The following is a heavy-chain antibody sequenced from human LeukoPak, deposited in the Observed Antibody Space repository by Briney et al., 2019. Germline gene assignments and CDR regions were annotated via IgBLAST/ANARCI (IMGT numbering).Heavy chain of an antibody. CDR2: ISSSGSTI. Sequence: GGSLRLSCAASGFTFSSYEMNWVRQAPGKGLEWVSYISSSGSTIYYADSVKGRFTISRDNAKNSLYLQMNSLRAEDTALYHCARVSWSSRGAFDIWGQGTMVTVSS. CDR3: ARVSWSSRGAFDI. CDR1: GFTFSSYE. V-gene: IGHV3-48*03. D-gene: IGHD3-3*01. J-gene: IGHJ3*02.